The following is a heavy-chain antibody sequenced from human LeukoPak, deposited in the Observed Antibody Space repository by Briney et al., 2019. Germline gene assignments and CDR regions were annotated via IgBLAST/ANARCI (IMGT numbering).Heavy chain of an antibody. CDR3: ARQTPTIRALGS. CDR1: GYTFTNYY. CDR2: INPNSGAT. Sequence: ASVKVSCKASGYTFTNYYMHWVRQAPGQGLEWMGWINPNSGATKYAQKFQGRVTMTRDTSNSTAYMELTRLRSDDTAVFYCARQTPTIRALGSWGQGTLVTVSS. D-gene: IGHD4-23*01. V-gene: IGHV1-2*02. J-gene: IGHJ5*02.